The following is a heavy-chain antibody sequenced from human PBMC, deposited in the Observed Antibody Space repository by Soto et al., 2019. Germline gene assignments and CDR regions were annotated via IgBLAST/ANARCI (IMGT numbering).Heavy chain of an antibody. CDR3: ARHHVVRGKGDGMDV. D-gene: IGHD3-10*01. CDR1: EYSFTSYW. J-gene: IGHJ6*02. CDR2: IDPGDSYT. V-gene: IGHV5-10-1*01. Sequence: GESLKISCKGSEYSFTSYWIIWVRQMPGKGLEWMGRIDPGDSYTNYSPSFQGHVTISADKSISTAYLQWSSLKASDTAMYYCARHHVVRGKGDGMDVWGQGTTVTVSS.